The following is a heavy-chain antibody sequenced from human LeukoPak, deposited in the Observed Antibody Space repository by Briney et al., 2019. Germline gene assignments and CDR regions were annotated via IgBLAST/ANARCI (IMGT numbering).Heavy chain of an antibody. Sequence: SETLSLTCTVSGGSISSYYWSWIRHPAGKGLEWIGRIYASGSTNYYASGSTNYNPSLKSRVTMSVDTSENQFSLKLISVTAAETAVYYCAGTYYYDSSGYHFDYWGQGTLVTVSS. CDR1: GGSISSYY. CDR2: IYASGSTNYYASGST. CDR3: AGTYYYDSSGYHFDY. V-gene: IGHV4-4*07. D-gene: IGHD3-22*01. J-gene: IGHJ4*02.